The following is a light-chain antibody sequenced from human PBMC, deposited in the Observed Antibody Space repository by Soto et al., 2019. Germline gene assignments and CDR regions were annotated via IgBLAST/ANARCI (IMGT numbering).Light chain of an antibody. CDR2: GAS. V-gene: IGKV3-15*01. CDR1: QSVSSSY. J-gene: IGKJ4*01. CDR3: QQYHNWPLT. Sequence: EIVLTQSPATLSLCPWEIATLSCRASQSVSSSYLAWYQQKPGQAPRLLIYGASTRATGIPARFSGSGSGTEFTLTISSLQSEDFAVYYRQQYHNWPLTFGGGTKVDIK.